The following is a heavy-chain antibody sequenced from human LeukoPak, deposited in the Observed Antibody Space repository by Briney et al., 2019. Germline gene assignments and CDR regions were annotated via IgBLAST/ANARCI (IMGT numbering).Heavy chain of an antibody. D-gene: IGHD6-13*01. J-gene: IGHJ6*02. CDR2: INPSGGST. Sequence: ASVKVSCKASGYTFTSYYMHWVRQAPGQGLEWMGIINPSGGSTSYAQKFQGRVTMTRDTSTSTVYMELSSLRSEDTAVYYCARGRQQQLVLNYYYGMDVWGQGTTVTVSS. V-gene: IGHV1-46*01. CDR3: ARGRQQQLVLNYYYGMDV. CDR1: GYTFTSYY.